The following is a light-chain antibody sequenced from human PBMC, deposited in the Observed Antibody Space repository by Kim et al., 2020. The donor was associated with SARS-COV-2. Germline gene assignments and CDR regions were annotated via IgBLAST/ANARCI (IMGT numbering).Light chain of an antibody. V-gene: IGKV3-20*01. Sequence: SPGDRATLSCRASQKINANYFAWYQHKPGQPPRLLIYGASNRATGVPDRFSGSGSGTAFTLTISRLEPEDFTFYYCQQYSMSPRTFGQGTKVDIK. CDR1: QKINANY. J-gene: IGKJ1*01. CDR3: QQYSMSPRT. CDR2: GAS.